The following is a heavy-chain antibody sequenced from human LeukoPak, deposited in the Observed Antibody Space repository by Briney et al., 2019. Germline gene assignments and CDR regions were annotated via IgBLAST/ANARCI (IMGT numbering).Heavy chain of an antibody. CDR1: GGTFSSYA. CDR3: ARAVRLSHYYMDV. Sequence: ASVKVSCKASGGTFSSYAISWVRHAPGPGLEWMGGIIPIFGTANYAQKFQGRVTITTDESTSTAYMELSRLRSEDTAVYYCARAVRLSHYYMDVWGKGTTVTVSS. CDR2: IIPIFGTA. J-gene: IGHJ6*03. D-gene: IGHD2-8*01. V-gene: IGHV1-69*05.